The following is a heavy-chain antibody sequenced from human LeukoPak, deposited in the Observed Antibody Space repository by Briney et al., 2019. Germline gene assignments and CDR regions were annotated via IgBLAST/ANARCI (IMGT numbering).Heavy chain of an antibody. CDR1: GFTFSSYA. D-gene: IGHD2-2*01. CDR2: ISSNGGST. Sequence: GGSLRLSCAASGFTFSSYAMHWVRQAPGKGLEYVPAISSNGGSTYYANSVKGRFTISRDNSKNTLYLQMGSLRAEDMAVYYCARGWYQLLPYYFDYWGQGTLVTVSS. CDR3: ARGWYQLLPYYFDY. V-gene: IGHV3-64*01. J-gene: IGHJ4*02.